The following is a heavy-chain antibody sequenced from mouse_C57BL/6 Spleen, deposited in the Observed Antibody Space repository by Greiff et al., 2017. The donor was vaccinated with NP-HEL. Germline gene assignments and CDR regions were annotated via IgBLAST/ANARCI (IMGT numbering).Heavy chain of an antibody. CDR3: ASSYYSNGDYAMDY. CDR1: GFSLTSYG. V-gene: IGHV2-2*01. D-gene: IGHD2-5*01. Sequence: VQLQESGPGLVQPSQSLSITCTVSGFSLTSYGVHWVRQSPGKGLEWLGVIWSGGSTDYNAAFISRLSISKDNSKSQVFFKMNSLQADDTAIYYCASSYYSNGDYAMDYWGQGTSVTVSS. J-gene: IGHJ4*01. CDR2: IWSGGST.